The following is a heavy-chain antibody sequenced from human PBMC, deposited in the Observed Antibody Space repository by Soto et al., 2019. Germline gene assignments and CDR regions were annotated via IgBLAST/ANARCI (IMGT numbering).Heavy chain of an antibody. D-gene: IGHD3-10*01. CDR2: IRRRAKNYAT. CDR1: GFTFSGSA. J-gene: IGHJ4*02. CDR3: TRTLEGSYYFSPDFDY. Sequence: EVQLVESGGDLVQPGGSLKLSCAASGFTFSGSAMHWVRQASGKGLEWVGHIRRRAKNYATVSAASVKGRFIISRDDSKNTAYLQMNSLQTDDTAVYYCTRTLEGSYYFSPDFDYWGQGTLVTVSS. V-gene: IGHV3-73*02.